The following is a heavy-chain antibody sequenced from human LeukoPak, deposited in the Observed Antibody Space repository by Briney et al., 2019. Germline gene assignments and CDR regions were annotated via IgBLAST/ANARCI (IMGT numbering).Heavy chain of an antibody. CDR3: AKILPDTVTADY. V-gene: IGHV3-30*18. CDR2: ISYDGSNK. J-gene: IGHJ4*02. CDR1: GFTFSSFA. Sequence: GGSLRLSCAASGFTFSSFAMSWVRQAPGKGLEWVAVISYDGSNKYYADSVKGRFTISRDNSKNTLYLQMNSLRAEDTAVYYCAKILPDTVTADYWGQGTLVTVSS. D-gene: IGHD4-11*01.